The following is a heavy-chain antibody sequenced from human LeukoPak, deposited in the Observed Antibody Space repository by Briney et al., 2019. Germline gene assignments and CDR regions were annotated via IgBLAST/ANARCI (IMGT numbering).Heavy chain of an antibody. CDR1: GYTFTSYG. CDR2: ISAYNGNT. D-gene: IGHD6-19*01. J-gene: IGHJ4*02. V-gene: IGHV1-18*01. Sequence: ASVTVSCKASGYTFTSYGISWVRQAPGQGLEWIGWISAYNGNTNYAQKLQGRVTMTTDTPTSTAYMELRSLRSDDPAVYYCARVLMGSGWPEYYFAYWGQRTLVTDSS. CDR3: ARVLMGSGWPEYYFAY.